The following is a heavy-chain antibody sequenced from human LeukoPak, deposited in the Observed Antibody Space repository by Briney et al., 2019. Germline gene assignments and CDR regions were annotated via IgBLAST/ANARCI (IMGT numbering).Heavy chain of an antibody. Sequence: PGGSLRLSCAASGFTFSSYWMSWVRQAPGKGLEWVANIKQDGSEEYYVDSVKGRFTISRDNAKNSLYLQMNSLRAEDTAVYYCARDPGYGPRIYGDSFMDVWGKGTTVTVSS. CDR1: GFTFSSYW. CDR2: IKQDGSEE. D-gene: IGHD4-17*01. CDR3: ARDPGYGPRIYGDSFMDV. J-gene: IGHJ6*03. V-gene: IGHV3-7*01.